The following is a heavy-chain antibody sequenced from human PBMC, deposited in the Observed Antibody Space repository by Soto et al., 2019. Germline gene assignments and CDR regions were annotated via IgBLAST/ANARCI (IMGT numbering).Heavy chain of an antibody. J-gene: IGHJ6*02. D-gene: IGHD1-1*01. Sequence: QVQLVESGGGVVQPGRSLRLSCAASGFTFSNNAMDWVRQAPGKGLEWVAVISYDGSNKYIAGSVKGRFTISRDNSKNTLFRQMNSLRAEDTAVYYCARGTTTSAFSARDVWGQGTTVTVSS. CDR3: ARGTTTSAFSARDV. CDR1: GFTFSNNA. V-gene: IGHV3-30-3*01. CDR2: ISYDGSNK.